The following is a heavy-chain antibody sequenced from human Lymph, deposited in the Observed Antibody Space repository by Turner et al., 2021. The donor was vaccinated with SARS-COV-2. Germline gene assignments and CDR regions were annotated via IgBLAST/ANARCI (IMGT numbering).Heavy chain of an antibody. CDR2: MGGSGGST. V-gene: IGHV3-23*01. J-gene: IGHJ4*02. CDR3: AKGSQGGWLFPDYIDY. CDR1: GFTFRSYA. Sequence: EVQLLESGGSLVQPGGSLRVSCAASGFTFRSYAMSWVRQAPGKGLEWVSAMGGSGGSTYYADSVKGRFTISRDNSKNTLYLQMNSLRAEDTAVYYCAKGSQGGWLFPDYIDYWGQGTLVTVSS. D-gene: IGHD3-22*01.